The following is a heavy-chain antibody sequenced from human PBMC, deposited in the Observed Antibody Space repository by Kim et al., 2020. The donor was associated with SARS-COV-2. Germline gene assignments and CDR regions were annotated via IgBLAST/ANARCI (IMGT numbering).Heavy chain of an antibody. Sequence: SVKVSCKASGGTFSSYAISWVRQAPGQGLEWMGGIIPIFGTANYAQKFQGRVTITADESTSTAYMELSSLRSEDTAGYYCVRDKRYGDYDGYYYYGMDVWGQGTTVTGSS. CDR3: VRDKRYGDYDGYYYYGMDV. V-gene: IGHV1-69*13. J-gene: IGHJ6*02. CDR1: GGTFSSYA. CDR2: IIPIFGTA. D-gene: IGHD4-17*01.